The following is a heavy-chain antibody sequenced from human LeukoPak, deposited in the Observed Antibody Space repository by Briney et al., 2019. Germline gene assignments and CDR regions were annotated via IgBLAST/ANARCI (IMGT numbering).Heavy chain of an antibody. CDR1: GFTFSSYA. CDR3: ATIPRGSPDY. CDR2: IRGSGGST. J-gene: IGHJ4*02. V-gene: IGHV3-23*01. Sequence: GGSLRLSCAASGFTFSSYAMSWVRQAPGKGLEGVSAIRGSGGSTYYADPVQGRFTISRDHPKNTLYLQMNSLRAEDTAVYYCATIPRGSPDYWGQGTLVTVSS. D-gene: IGHD3-10*01.